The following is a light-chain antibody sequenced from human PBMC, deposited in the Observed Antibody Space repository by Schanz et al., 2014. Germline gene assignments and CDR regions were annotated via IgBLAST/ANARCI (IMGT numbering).Light chain of an antibody. CDR2: SAS. CDR3: QQRSNWPSLT. CDR1: QSVRDN. V-gene: IGKV3-11*01. J-gene: IGKJ4*01. Sequence: EIVLTQSPATLSVSPGERVTLSCRASQSVRDNLAWYQQKPGQTPRLLIYSASTRATGVPARFSGSGSGTDFTLTISSLEPEDFAVYYCQQRSNWPSLTFGGGTKVDFK.